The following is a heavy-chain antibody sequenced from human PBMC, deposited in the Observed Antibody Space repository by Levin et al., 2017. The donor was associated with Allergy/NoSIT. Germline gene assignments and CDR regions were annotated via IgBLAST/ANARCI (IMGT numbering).Heavy chain of an antibody. D-gene: IGHD3-9*01. Sequence: GGSLRLSCAASGFTVSSNYMTWVRQAPGKGLEWVSVLHSGGNSYYADFVKGRFTISRDNSKNTVFLEMNSLRAEDTAVYYCARAHFDILPVHYQDYFGLDVWGLGTTVTVSS. V-gene: IGHV3-53*01. CDR2: LHSGGNS. CDR1: GFTVSSNY. J-gene: IGHJ6*01. CDR3: ARAHFDILPVHYQDYFGLDV.